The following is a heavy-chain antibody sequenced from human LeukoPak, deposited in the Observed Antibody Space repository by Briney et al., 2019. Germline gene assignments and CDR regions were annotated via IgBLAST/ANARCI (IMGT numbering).Heavy chain of an antibody. CDR2: IIPIFGTA. Sequence: SVKVSCKVSGGTFSSYAISWVRQAPGQGLEWMGGIIPIFGTANYAQKFQGRVTITADESTSTAYMELSSLRSEDTAVYYCARDGGFWSGYSYYFDYWGQGTLVTVSS. D-gene: IGHD3-3*01. CDR1: GGTFSSYA. V-gene: IGHV1-69*13. J-gene: IGHJ4*02. CDR3: ARDGGFWSGYSYYFDY.